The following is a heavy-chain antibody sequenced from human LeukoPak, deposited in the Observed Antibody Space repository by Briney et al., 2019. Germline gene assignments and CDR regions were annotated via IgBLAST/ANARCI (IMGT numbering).Heavy chain of an antibody. J-gene: IGHJ3*02. V-gene: IGHV3-23*01. Sequence: AGGSLSLSCAASGFTFSAYGVTWVRQAPGKGLEWVSSMGVSGDNVHYADSVKGRFAISRDNSKNTLYLQMNSLRAEDAAVYYRAKDPNGDYVGAFDTWGQGTMVIVSS. CDR1: GFTFSAYG. CDR2: MGVSGDNV. CDR3: AKDPNGDYVGAFDT. D-gene: IGHD4-17*01.